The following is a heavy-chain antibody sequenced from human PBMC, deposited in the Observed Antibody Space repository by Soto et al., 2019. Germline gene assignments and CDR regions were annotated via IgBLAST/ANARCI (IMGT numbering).Heavy chain of an antibody. V-gene: IGHV1-46*01. D-gene: IGHD3-10*01. CDR2: INPSGGST. J-gene: IGHJ3*02. CDR3: ARDRLMVRGVRGDAFDI. Sequence: ASVKVSCKASGYTFTSYYMHWVRQAPGQGLEWMGIINPSGGSTSYAQKFQGRVTMTRDTSTSTVYMELSNLTSEDTAVYYCARDRLMVRGVRGDAFDIWGQGTMVTVSS. CDR1: GYTFTSYY.